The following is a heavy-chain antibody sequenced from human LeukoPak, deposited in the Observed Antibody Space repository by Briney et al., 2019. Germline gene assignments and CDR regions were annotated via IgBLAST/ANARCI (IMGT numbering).Heavy chain of an antibody. CDR1: GGTFSSYT. D-gene: IGHD6-6*01. Sequence: SVKVSCKASGGTFSSYTISWVRQAPGQGLEWVGRIIPILGIANYAQKFQGRVTITADKSTSTAYMELSSLRSEDTAVYYCASKRGKYSSFGDWGQGTLVTVSS. CDR3: ASKRGKYSSFGD. V-gene: IGHV1-69*02. J-gene: IGHJ4*02. CDR2: IIPILGIA.